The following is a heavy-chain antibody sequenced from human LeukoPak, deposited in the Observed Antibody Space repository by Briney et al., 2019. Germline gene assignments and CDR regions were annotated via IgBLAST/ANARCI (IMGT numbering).Heavy chain of an antibody. CDR2: IYPADSDT. J-gene: IGHJ4*01. D-gene: IGHD1-1*01. V-gene: IGHV5-51*01. CDR3: AGRGTGTTPAFYN. CDR1: GYTFTTYW. Sequence: GKSLKISCKVSGYTFTTYWIGWVRQMPGKGLEWMGIIYPADSDTRYSPSFQGQVTISVDKSITTAYLQWSSLKASDTAIYYCAGRGTGTTPAFYNWGDGTLVTPSP.